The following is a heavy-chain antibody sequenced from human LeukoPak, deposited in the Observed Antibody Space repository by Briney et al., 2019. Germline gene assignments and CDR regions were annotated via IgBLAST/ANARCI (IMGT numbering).Heavy chain of an antibody. J-gene: IGHJ4*02. CDR1: GGSFSGYY. Sequence: PSETPSLTCAVYGGSFSGYYWSWIRQPPGKGLEWIGEMNRSGSTSHNPSLKSRVTISVDTSKNQFSLKVTSVTAADTAVYYCARGLISGDYSKSFEYWGQGTLVTVSS. CDR2: MNRSGST. D-gene: IGHD4-11*01. CDR3: ARGLISGDYSKSFEY. V-gene: IGHV4-34*01.